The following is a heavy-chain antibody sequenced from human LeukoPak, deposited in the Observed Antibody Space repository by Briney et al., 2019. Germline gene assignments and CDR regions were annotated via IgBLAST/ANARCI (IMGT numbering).Heavy chain of an antibody. Sequence: GGSLILSCAASGFTFSSYWMSWVRQAPGKGLEWVPNIKQDGSEKYYVDSVKGRFTISRDNAKNSQYLQMNSLRAEDTAVYYCARDLSRPLDFDYWGQGTLVTVSS. CDR3: ARDLSRPLDFDY. V-gene: IGHV3-7*01. D-gene: IGHD6-6*01. CDR2: IKQDGSEK. CDR1: GFTFSSYW. J-gene: IGHJ4*02.